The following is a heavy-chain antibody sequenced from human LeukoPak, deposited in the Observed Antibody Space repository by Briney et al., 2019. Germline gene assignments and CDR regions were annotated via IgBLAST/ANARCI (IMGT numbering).Heavy chain of an antibody. Sequence: PSETLSLTCAVYGGSFSGYYWSWIRQPPGKGLEWIGEINHSRSTNYNPSLKSRVTISVDTSKNQFSLKLSSVTAADTAVYYCARRYYDFWSGYYTGGWFDPWGQGTLVTVSS. CDR2: INHSRST. CDR3: ARRYYDFWSGYYTGGWFDP. J-gene: IGHJ5*02. CDR1: GGSFSGYY. D-gene: IGHD3-3*01. V-gene: IGHV4-34*01.